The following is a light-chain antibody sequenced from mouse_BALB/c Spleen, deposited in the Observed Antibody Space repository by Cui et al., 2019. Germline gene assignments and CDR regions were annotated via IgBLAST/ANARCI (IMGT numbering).Light chain of an antibody. J-gene: IGKJ5*01. CDR1: SSVSY. V-gene: IGKV4-55*01. CDR2: DTS. Sequence: QIVLTQSPAIMSACPGEKVNMTCSASSSVSYMYWYQQKPGSSPRLLIYDTSNLASGVPVRFSGSGSGTSYSLTISRMEAEDAATYYCQQWSSYPLTFGAGTKLELK. CDR3: QQWSSYPLT.